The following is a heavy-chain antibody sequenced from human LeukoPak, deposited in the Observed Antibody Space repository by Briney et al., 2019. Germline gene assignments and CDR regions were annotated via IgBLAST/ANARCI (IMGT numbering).Heavy chain of an antibody. CDR2: IYSCGST. J-gene: IGHJ3*02. CDR1: GFTVSSNY. V-gene: IGHV3-66*03. Sequence: GGSLRLSCAASGFTVSSNYMSWVRQAPGKGLEWVSVIYSCGSTYYADSVKGRFTISRDNSKNTLYLQMNSLRAEDTAVYYCASSDILTGDDAFDIWGQGTMVTVSS. D-gene: IGHD3-9*01. CDR3: ASSDILTGDDAFDI.